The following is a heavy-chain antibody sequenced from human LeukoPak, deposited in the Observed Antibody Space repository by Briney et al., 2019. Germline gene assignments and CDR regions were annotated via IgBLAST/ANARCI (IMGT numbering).Heavy chain of an antibody. V-gene: IGHV3-53*01. CDR3: ARVYGAFASGSPPPIFDY. Sequence: GGSLRLSCAVSGFTVSRNYMSWVRQAPGKGLEWVSVIYSGGSTDYADSVKGRFTISRDNSKNSLYLQMNSLRAEDTAVYYCARVYGAFASGSPPPIFDYWGQGALVTVSS. J-gene: IGHJ4*02. CDR2: IYSGGST. CDR1: GFTVSRNY. D-gene: IGHD3-10*01.